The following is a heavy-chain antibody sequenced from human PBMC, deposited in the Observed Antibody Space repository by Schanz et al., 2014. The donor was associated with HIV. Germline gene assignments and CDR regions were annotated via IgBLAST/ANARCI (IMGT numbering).Heavy chain of an antibody. V-gene: IGHV3-74*01. CDR2: ISSDGRTT. CDR1: GFTFSGYG. Sequence: EVQLVESGGALVQPGGSLRLSCVASGFTFSGYGLHWVRQAPGEGLVWVSRISSDGRTTIYADYVKGRFTISRDNAKKTLYLQMNSLRAEDTAVYYCARVEGPPTFYYYYYGSDVWGQGTAVIVSS. J-gene: IGHJ6*02. D-gene: IGHD4-4*01. CDR3: ARVEGPPTFYYYYYGSDV.